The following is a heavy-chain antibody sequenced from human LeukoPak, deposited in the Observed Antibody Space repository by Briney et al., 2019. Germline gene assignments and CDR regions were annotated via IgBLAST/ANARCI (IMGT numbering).Heavy chain of an antibody. Sequence: PSETLSLTCAVYGGSFSGYYRSWIRQPPGKGLEWIGEINHSGSTNYNPSLKSRVTISVDTSKNQFSPKLSSVTAADTAVYYCARSRPYYYDSSGYYCDYWGQGTLVTVSS. D-gene: IGHD3-22*01. V-gene: IGHV4-34*01. CDR1: GGSFSGYY. CDR3: ARSRPYYYDSSGYYCDY. CDR2: INHSGST. J-gene: IGHJ4*02.